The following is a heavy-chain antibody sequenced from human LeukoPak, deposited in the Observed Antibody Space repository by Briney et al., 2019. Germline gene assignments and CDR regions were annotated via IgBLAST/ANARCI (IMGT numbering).Heavy chain of an antibody. D-gene: IGHD2-2*01. V-gene: IGHV3-23*01. Sequence: VGSLRLSCAASGFTFSSYAMCWVPQAPGKGLEWVSAISGSGGSTYYADSVKGRFTISRDNSKNTLYRQINSLRAEDTAVYFCAKDRGDSSCTSCPRSPYYYYMDVWGKGTPVTVSS. CDR3: AKDRGDSSCTSCPRSPYYYYMDV. J-gene: IGHJ6*03. CDR2: ISGSGGST. CDR1: GFTFSSYA.